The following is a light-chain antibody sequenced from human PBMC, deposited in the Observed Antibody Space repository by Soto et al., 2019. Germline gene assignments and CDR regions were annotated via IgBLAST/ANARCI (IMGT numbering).Light chain of an antibody. CDR2: DVS. CDR3: TSYTTSFTYV. J-gene: IGLJ1*01. CDR1: SSDVVGYNF. V-gene: IGLV2-14*03. Sequence: QSVLTQPASVSGSPGQSITISCTGTSSDVVGYNFVSWYQHHPGKAPKLIIYDVSNRPSGVSNRFSGSKSGNTASLTISGLQAEDDADYYCTSYTTSFTYVFGTGTKVTVL.